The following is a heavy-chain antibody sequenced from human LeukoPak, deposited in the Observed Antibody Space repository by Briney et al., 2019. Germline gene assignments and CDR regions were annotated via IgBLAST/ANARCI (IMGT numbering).Heavy chain of an antibody. J-gene: IGHJ4*02. CDR3: ARARGAGPGGHFDY. CDR2: ISNSGSYT. CDR1: GFTFGSYA. V-gene: IGHV3-11*05. D-gene: IGHD6-19*01. Sequence: GGSLRLSCAASGFTFGSYAMSWVRQAPGKGLEWVSYISNSGSYTNYPDSVKGRFTISRDNAKNSLYLQMNSLRDEDTAVYYCARARGAGPGGHFDYWGQGTLVTVSS.